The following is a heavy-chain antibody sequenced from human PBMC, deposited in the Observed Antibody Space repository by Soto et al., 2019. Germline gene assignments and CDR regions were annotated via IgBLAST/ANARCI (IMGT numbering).Heavy chain of an antibody. CDR1: GFTFSSYA. J-gene: IGHJ2*01. D-gene: IGHD5-18*01. V-gene: IGHV3-30-3*01. CDR3: ARAPLWCTAMVLWYFDL. Sequence: QVQLVESGGGVVQPGRSLRLSCAASGFTFSSYAMHWVRQAPGKGLEWVAVISYDGSNKYYADSVKGRFTISRDNSKNTLYLQMNRVSAAVTAVYYCARAPLWCTAMVLWYFDLWGRGTLFTVSS. CDR2: ISYDGSNK.